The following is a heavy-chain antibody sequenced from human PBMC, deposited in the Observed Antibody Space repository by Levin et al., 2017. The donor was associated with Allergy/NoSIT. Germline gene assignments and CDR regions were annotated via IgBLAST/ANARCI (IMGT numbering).Heavy chain of an antibody. V-gene: IGHV3-20*04. Sequence: GESLKISCAASGFTFDDYGMSWVRQAPGKGLEWVSGINWNGGSTGYADSVKGRFTISRDNAKNSLYLQMNSLRAEDTALYYCARDGPLTYYDILTGYYVDYGGQGTLVTVSS. CDR1: GFTFDDYG. J-gene: IGHJ4*02. CDR2: INWNGGST. CDR3: ARDGPLTYYDILTGYYVDY. D-gene: IGHD3-9*01.